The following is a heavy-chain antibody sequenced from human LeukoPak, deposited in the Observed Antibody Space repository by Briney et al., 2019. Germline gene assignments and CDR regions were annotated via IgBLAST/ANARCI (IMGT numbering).Heavy chain of an antibody. Sequence: PGGSLRLSCAASGFTFDDYAMHWVRQAPGKGLEWVSLINGDAVTTRYADSVRGRFTISRDNSKNSLYLQIDSLRTEDTALYYCAKDSFGAWIFDSWGQGTLVTVSS. CDR1: GFTFDDYA. CDR2: INGDAVTT. D-gene: IGHD5-12*01. J-gene: IGHJ4*02. CDR3: AKDSFGAWIFDS. V-gene: IGHV3-43*02.